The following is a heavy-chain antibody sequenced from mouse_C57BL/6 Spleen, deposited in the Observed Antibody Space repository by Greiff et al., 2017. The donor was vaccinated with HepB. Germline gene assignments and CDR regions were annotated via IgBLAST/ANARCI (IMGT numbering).Heavy chain of an antibody. Sequence: EVMLVESGGGFVKPGGSLKLSCAASGFTFSDYGMHWVRQAPEEGLEWVAYISSGSSTIYYVDTVKGRFTISRDNAKNTLFLQMTSLRSEDTAMYYCARGLRRAMDYWGQGTSVTVSS. CDR1: GFTFSDYG. J-gene: IGHJ4*01. CDR2: ISSGSSTI. CDR3: ARGLRRAMDY. V-gene: IGHV5-17*01. D-gene: IGHD2-4*01.